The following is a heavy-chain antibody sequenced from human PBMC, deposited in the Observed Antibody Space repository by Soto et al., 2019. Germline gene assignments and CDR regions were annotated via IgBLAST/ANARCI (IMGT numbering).Heavy chain of an antibody. D-gene: IGHD3-3*01. V-gene: IGHV3-30*18. J-gene: IGHJ4*02. Sequence: QVQLVESGGGVVQPGRSLRLSCAASGFTFSSYGMHWVRQAPGKGLEWVALISYDGSNKYYADSVKGRFTISRDNSKNTLYLQMNSLRAEDTAVYYCAKDPGTTFWSGYLGYYFDYWGQGTLVTVSS. CDR3: AKDPGTTFWSGYLGYYFDY. CDR2: ISYDGSNK. CDR1: GFTFSSYG.